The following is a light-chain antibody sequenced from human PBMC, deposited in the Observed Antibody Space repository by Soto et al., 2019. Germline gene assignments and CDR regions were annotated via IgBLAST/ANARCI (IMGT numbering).Light chain of an antibody. Sequence: DIVLTQSPGTLSLSPGERATLSCRAIQSVSSSYLAWYQQKPGQAPRLLIYGASSRATGIPDRFSGSGSGTDFTLTISRLEPEDFAVYYCQQYGSSPWTFGQGTKV. CDR2: GAS. CDR3: QQYGSSPWT. J-gene: IGKJ1*01. V-gene: IGKV3-20*01. CDR1: QSVSSSY.